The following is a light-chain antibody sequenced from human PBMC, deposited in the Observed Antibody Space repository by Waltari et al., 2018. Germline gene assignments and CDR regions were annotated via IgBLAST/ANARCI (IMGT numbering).Light chain of an antibody. CDR1: QSISSN. CDR3: QQYNNWPPIT. V-gene: IGKV3-15*01. J-gene: IGKJ5*01. Sequence: EIVITDSPATLPVSTAKRATISCRASQSISSNFAWYQQNPGQAPSLLISGASTRATGIPARFSGSGSGTEFTLTISSMQSEDFAVYYCQQYNNWPPITFGQGTRLEIK. CDR2: GAS.